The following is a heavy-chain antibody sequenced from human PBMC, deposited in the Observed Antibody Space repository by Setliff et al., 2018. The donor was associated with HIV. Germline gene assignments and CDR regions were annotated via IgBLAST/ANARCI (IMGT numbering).Heavy chain of an antibody. J-gene: IGHJ5*02. Sequence: ETLSLTCAVYGGSFSGYYWSWIRQPPGKGLEWIGEINHSGSTNYNMSLWSRVTISLDASRNQFSLELISVTAADTAVYYCARGLQGWGSAGPNWFDPWGQGTLVTVSS. D-gene: IGHD7-27*01. CDR1: GGSFSGYY. CDR2: INHSGST. CDR3: ARGLQGWGSAGPNWFDP. V-gene: IGHV4-34*01.